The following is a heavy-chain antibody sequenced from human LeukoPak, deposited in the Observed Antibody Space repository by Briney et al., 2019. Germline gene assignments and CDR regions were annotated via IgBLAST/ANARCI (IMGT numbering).Heavy chain of an antibody. Sequence: PGGSLRLSCAASGLTFSNAWMSWVRQAPGKGLEWVGRIKRKSDGGTTDYAAPVKGRFTISRDDSKNTLYLQMNSLKSEDTAVYYCTTELDIRPNHYWGQGTLVTVSS. D-gene: IGHD3-22*01. V-gene: IGHV3-15*01. J-gene: IGHJ4*02. CDR1: GLTFSNAW. CDR2: IKRKSDGGTT. CDR3: TTELDIRPNHY.